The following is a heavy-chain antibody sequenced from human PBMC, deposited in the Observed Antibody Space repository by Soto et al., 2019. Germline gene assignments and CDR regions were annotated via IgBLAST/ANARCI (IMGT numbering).Heavy chain of an antibody. V-gene: IGHV3-30-3*01. CDR2: ILSDGSNK. CDR3: ARDNEGGSDCDLGY. J-gene: IGHJ4*02. CDR1: GFTLSSHA. D-gene: IGHD1-26*01. Sequence: GGSLRLSCAVSGFTLSSHAMHWVRQAPGKGLEWVALILSDGSNKYYADSVKGRFTTSRDNSKNTMYLQMNSLSVEDTAVYYSARDNEGGSDCDLGYWGQGALVTVSS.